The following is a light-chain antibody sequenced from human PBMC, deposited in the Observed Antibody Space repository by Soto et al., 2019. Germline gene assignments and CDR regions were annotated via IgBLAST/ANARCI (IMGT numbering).Light chain of an antibody. V-gene: IGKV3-20*01. J-gene: IGKJ1*01. CDR3: QHYGSSPET. CDR1: HSVMYSY. CDR2: GAS. Sequence: EIVLTQSPGTLSLSPGEIATLSFSASHSVMYSYLVWYQQTAGPARRLLMYGASSRATGIPHSISGSRSGTAFTPPISRLEPEDFAVYYCQHYGSSPETFGQGTKVDIK.